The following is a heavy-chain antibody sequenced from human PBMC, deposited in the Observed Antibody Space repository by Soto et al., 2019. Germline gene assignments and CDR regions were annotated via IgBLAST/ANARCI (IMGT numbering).Heavy chain of an antibody. Sequence: EVQLVESGGALVQPGGSLRLSCTASGFTFDDYAIHWVRQAPGKGLEWISGISWNGDATGYADSVKGRFTISRDNAKNSLYMQMNSLGTEDTAMYFCANLPLYGSGFDCWGQGTLVTVAS. CDR2: ISWNGDAT. CDR3: ANLPLYGSGFDC. V-gene: IGHV3-9*01. J-gene: IGHJ4*02. D-gene: IGHD3-10*01. CDR1: GFTFDDYA.